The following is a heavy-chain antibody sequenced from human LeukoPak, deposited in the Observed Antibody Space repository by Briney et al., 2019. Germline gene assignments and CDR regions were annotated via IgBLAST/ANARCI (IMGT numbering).Heavy chain of an antibody. CDR1: RFTFSDYY. D-gene: IGHD4-17*01. V-gene: IGHV4-38-2*01. Sequence: PGGSLRLSCAASRFTFSDYYISWIRQPPGKGLEWIGSIFYSGNTLYNPSLKSRVTVSVDTSRNQFSLKLTPVTAADTAVYYCARVLPTTATEAFDIWGQGTMVTVSS. J-gene: IGHJ3*02. CDR2: IFYSGNT. CDR3: ARVLPTTATEAFDI.